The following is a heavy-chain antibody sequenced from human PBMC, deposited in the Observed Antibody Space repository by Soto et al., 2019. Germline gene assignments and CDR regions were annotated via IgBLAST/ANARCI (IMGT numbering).Heavy chain of an antibody. D-gene: IGHD3-16*01. J-gene: IGHJ4*02. Sequence: QLQLQESGPGLVKPSETLSLTCPVSGGSISSSSYYWGWIRQPPRKGLQWLGSIYYSGRTYYSPSLKRRVTVTGGTSKKRFSLQRSSVTAADTAVYYCARFIRDCGEYVREIDYWGQGTLVTGFS. V-gene: IGHV4-39*01. CDR2: IYYSGRT. CDR1: GGSISSSSYY. CDR3: ARFIRDCGEYVREIDY.